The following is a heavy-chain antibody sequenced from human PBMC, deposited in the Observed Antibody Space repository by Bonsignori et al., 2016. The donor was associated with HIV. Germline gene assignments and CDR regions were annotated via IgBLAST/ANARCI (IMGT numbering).Heavy chain of an antibody. Sequence: VRQAPGKGLEGVASITSGLNYIYYSDSVKGRFTISRDNGKNSLFLQMNSLRAEDTAVYYCAIATIPQWELTDAFDLWGQGTMVTVSS. D-gene: IGHD4-23*01. V-gene: IGHV3-21*01. J-gene: IGHJ3*01. CDR2: ITSGLNYI. CDR3: AIATIPQWELTDAFDL.